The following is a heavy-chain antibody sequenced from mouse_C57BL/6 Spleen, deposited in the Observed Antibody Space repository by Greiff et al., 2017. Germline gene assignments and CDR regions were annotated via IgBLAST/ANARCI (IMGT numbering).Heavy chain of an antibody. CDR2: IHPNSGST. CDR3: ARSYEDIGGYSYYAMDY. D-gene: IGHD2-3*01. Sequence: QVQLQQPGAELVKPGASVKLSCKASGYTFTSYWMHWVKQRPGQGLEWIGMIHPNSGSTNYNEKFKSKATLTVDKSSSTAYMQLSSLTSEDSAVYYCARSYEDIGGYSYYAMDYWGQGTSVTVSS. J-gene: IGHJ4*01. CDR1: GYTFTSYW. V-gene: IGHV1-64*01.